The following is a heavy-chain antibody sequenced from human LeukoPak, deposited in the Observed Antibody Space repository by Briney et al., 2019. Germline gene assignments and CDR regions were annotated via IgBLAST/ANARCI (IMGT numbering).Heavy chain of an antibody. V-gene: IGHV4-39*07. CDR3: ARGVPVPRYRGVIARPDY. J-gene: IGHJ4*02. CDR1: GGSISSSSYY. D-gene: IGHD3-10*01. CDR2: IYYSGST. Sequence: PSETLSLTCTVSGGSISSSSYYWGWIRQPPGKGLEWIGSIYYSGSTYYNPSLKSRVTISVDTSKNQFSLKLSSVTAADTAVYYCARGVPVPRYRGVIARPDYWGQGTLVTVSS.